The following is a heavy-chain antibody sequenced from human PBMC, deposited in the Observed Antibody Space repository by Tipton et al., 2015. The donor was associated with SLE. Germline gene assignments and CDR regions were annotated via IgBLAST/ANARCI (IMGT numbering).Heavy chain of an antibody. CDR2: IYHTGTT. J-gene: IGHJ6*04. V-gene: IGHV4-38-2*02. CDR3: ARENWSFTHMDV. D-gene: IGHD1-1*01. CDR1: GYSISTGYY. Sequence: TLSLTCAVSGYSISTGYYWGWIRQPPGKGLEWIVNIYHTGTTNYNPSLKSRVTISVDTSKNQFSLKLSSVTAADTAVYFCARENWSFTHMDVWGIGTTVTVSS.